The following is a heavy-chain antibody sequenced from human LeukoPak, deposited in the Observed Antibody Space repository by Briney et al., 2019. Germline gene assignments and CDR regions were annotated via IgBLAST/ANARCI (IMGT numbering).Heavy chain of an antibody. CDR1: GFTFSSYG. CDR2: IWYGGSNK. J-gene: IGHJ4*02. V-gene: IGHV3-33*08. D-gene: IGHD1-26*01. Sequence: PGRSLRLSCAASGFTFSSYGMHWVRQAPGKGLEWVAVIWYGGSNKYYADSVKGRFTISRDNSKNTLYLQMNSLRAEDTAVYYCTREVSGSLYFDYWGQGTLVTVSS. CDR3: TREVSGSLYFDY.